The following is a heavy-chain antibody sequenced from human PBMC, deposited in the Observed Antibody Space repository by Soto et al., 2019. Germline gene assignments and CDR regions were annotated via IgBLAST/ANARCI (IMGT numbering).Heavy chain of an antibody. CDR2: INPDSGGT. J-gene: IGHJ6*02. D-gene: IGHD4-4*01. CDR3: ARGPTTGRYYSYYYGVDV. V-gene: IGHV1-2*02. Sequence: QVQLVQSGAEVKKPGASVKVSCKASGYTFTGYYMHWVRQAPGQGLEWMGWINPDSGGTNYVQNLQCRVTMTRDTSISTVYMELRRLRSDDTAVYYCARGPTTGRYYSYYYGVDVWGQGTTVTVSS. CDR1: GYTFTGYY.